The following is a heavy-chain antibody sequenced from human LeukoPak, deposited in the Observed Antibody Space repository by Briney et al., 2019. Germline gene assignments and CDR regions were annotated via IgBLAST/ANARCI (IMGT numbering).Heavy chain of an antibody. CDR1: GFTFSTYG. CDR3: ARDYGLYYYDSSGPGIWFDP. D-gene: IGHD3-22*01. J-gene: IGHJ5*02. V-gene: IGHV3-48*02. CDR2: ISSSTSTI. Sequence: GGSLRLSCAASGFTFSTYGMNWVRQAPGKGLEWVSYISSSTSTIYYADSVKGRFTISRDNAKNSLYLQMNSLRDEDTAVYYCARDYGLYYYDSSGPGIWFDPWGQGTLVTVSS.